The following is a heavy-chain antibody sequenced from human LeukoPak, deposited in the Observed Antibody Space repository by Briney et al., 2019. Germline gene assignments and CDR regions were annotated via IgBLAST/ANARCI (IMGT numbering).Heavy chain of an antibody. Sequence: SETLSLTCAVSGGSISSGGYSWSWIRQPPGKGLEWIGYIYHSGSTYYNPSLKSRVTISVDRSKNQFSLKLSPVTAADTAVYYCARSRLNYYGSANHDAFDIWGQGTMVTVSS. CDR1: GGSISSGGYS. CDR3: ARSRLNYYGSANHDAFDI. CDR2: IYHSGST. V-gene: IGHV4-30-2*01. D-gene: IGHD3-10*01. J-gene: IGHJ3*02.